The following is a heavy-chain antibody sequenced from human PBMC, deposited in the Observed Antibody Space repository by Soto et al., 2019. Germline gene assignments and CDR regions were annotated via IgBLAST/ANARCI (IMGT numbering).Heavy chain of an antibody. CDR3: ARSRRSLRFLEWGAAPYYYYGMDV. Sequence: ASVKVSCKASGYTFTSYAINWVRQATGQGLEWMGWMNPNSGNTGYAQKFQGRVTMTRNTSISTAYMELSSLRSEDTAVYYCARSRRSLRFLEWGAAPYYYYGMDVWGQGTTVTVSS. CDR2: MNPNSGNT. J-gene: IGHJ6*02. D-gene: IGHD3-3*01. V-gene: IGHV1-8*01. CDR1: GYTFTSYA.